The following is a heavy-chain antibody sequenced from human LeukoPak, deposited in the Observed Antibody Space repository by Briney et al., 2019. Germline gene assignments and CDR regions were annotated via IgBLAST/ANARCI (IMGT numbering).Heavy chain of an antibody. J-gene: IGHJ4*02. CDR1: GITLSNYG. Sequence: GGSLRLSCAVSGITLSNYGMSWVRQAPGKGLEWVAGISGSGGGTTYADSVKGRFTISRDNPKNTLYLQMSSLRVEDTAVYFCARRGVVIRVILVGFHKEAYYFDSWGQGALVTVSS. CDR2: ISGSGGGT. D-gene: IGHD3-22*01. V-gene: IGHV3-23*01. CDR3: ARRGVVIRVILVGFHKEAYYFDS.